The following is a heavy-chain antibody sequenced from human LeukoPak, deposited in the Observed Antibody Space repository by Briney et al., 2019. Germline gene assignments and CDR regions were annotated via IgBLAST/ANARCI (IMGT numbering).Heavy chain of an antibody. Sequence: GGSLRLSCAASDFTVTGNYMTWIRQAPEKGLEWVSVIYIRGTTSYSDSAKGRSTISTDNSKTTLYLQMNSLRVEDTAMYYCAGYTGSYPYYMDVWGRGTTVTISS. D-gene: IGHD1-26*01. V-gene: IGHV3-53*01. CDR1: DFTVTGNY. CDR2: IYIRGTT. CDR3: AGYTGSYPYYMDV. J-gene: IGHJ6*03.